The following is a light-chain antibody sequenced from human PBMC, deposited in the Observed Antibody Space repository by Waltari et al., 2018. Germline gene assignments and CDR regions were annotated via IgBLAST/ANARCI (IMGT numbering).Light chain of an antibody. CDR1: SPNNSNKH. CDR3: GTWDSSLSVGV. CDR2: ENN. Sequence: QSVFTQPPSVSAAPGQKVPISCSGTSPNNSNKHVSWYQQFPGTAPKLLIYENNKRPSGIPDRFFGSKSGTSATLDIHGLQTGDEADYYCGTWDSSLSVGVLGGGTKLTVL. J-gene: IGLJ2*01. V-gene: IGLV1-51*01.